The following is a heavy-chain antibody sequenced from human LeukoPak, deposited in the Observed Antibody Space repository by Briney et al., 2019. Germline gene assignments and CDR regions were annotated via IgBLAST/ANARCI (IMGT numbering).Heavy chain of an antibody. D-gene: IGHD5-18*01. CDR2: LNTNPGNP. CDR1: GYTFTSYA. V-gene: IGHV7-4-1*02. CDR3: AREGTVQLWPHTDLNWFDP. Sequence: ASVKVSCKASGYTFTSYAMNWVRQAPGQGVEWMGWLNTNPGNPTYAQGFTGRFVFSLDTSVSTAYLQISSLKAEDTAVYYCAREGTVQLWPHTDLNWFDPWGQGTLVTVSS. J-gene: IGHJ5*02.